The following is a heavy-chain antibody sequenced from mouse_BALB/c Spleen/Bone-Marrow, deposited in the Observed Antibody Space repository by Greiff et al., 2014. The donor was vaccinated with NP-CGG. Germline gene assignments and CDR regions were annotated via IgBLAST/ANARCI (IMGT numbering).Heavy chain of an antibody. CDR2: ILPGSGTT. J-gene: IGHJ3*01. CDR1: GYTFSSYW. Sequence: QVQLKESGAELMKPGASVKISCKATGYTFSSYWIEWANQRPGHGLEWIGEILPGSGTTHYNEKFKDKATFTADTSSNTAYMQLSSLTSEDSAVYYCARGGYDTSIFAYWGQGTLVTVSA. D-gene: IGHD2-3*01. V-gene: IGHV1-9*01. CDR3: ARGGYDTSIFAY.